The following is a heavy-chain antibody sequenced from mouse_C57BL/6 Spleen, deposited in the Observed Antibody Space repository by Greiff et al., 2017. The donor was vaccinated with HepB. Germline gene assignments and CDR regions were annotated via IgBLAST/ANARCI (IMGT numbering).Heavy chain of an antibody. Sequence: VQLKESGGGLVKPGGSLKLSCAASGFTFSDYGMHWVRQAPEKGLEWVAYISSGSSTIYYAVTVKGRFTISRDNAKNTLFLQMTSLRSEDTAMYYCARRGELRRVYYFDYWGQGTTLTVSS. D-gene: IGHD2-4*01. CDR2: ISSGSSTI. V-gene: IGHV5-17*01. CDR1: GFTFSDYG. CDR3: ARRGELRRVYYFDY. J-gene: IGHJ2*01.